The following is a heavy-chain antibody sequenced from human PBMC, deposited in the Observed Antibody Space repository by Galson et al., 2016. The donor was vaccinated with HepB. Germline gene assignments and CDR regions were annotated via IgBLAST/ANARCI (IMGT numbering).Heavy chain of an antibody. J-gene: IGHJ4*02. CDR1: GYNFISSW. Sequence: QSGAEVKKPGESLKISCEGSGYNFISSWIAWVRQMPGKGLEWMGIIYPDDSDTLYNPSFRGQVIISVDKSLSTAYLQWTSLKASDTAMYYCARARRFSATYYFDYWAQGTPVTVSS. CDR2: IYPDDSDT. CDR3: ARARRFSATYYFDY. V-gene: IGHV5-51*01. D-gene: IGHD3-3*01.